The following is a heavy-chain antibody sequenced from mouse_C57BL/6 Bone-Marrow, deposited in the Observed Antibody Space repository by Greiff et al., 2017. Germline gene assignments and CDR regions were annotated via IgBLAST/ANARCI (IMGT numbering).Heavy chain of an antibody. CDR3: ARPTAVVAKGDAMDY. CDR1: GFTFSDYY. J-gene: IGHJ4*01. V-gene: IGHV5-12*01. Sequence: EVMLVESGGGLVQPGGSLKLSCAASGFTFSDYYMYWVRQTPEKRLEWVAYISNGGGSTYYPDTVKGRFTISREHAKNTLYLQMSRLKSEDTAMYYCARPTAVVAKGDAMDYWGQGTSVTVSS. D-gene: IGHD1-1*01. CDR2: ISNGGGST.